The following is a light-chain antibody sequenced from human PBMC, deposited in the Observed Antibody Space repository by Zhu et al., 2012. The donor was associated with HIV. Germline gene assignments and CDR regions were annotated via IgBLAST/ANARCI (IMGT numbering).Light chain of an antibody. CDR2: GAS. V-gene: IGKV3-20*01. CDR1: QTVSRNY. J-gene: IGKJ1*01. Sequence: EIVLTQSPGTLSLSPGERATLSCRASQTVSRNYLAWYQQKPGQAPRLLIYGASRRVTGIPDRFSGSGSGTDFTLTISRLEPEDFAVYYCQQYGSSPPWTFGQGTKVEIK. CDR3: QQYGSSPPWT.